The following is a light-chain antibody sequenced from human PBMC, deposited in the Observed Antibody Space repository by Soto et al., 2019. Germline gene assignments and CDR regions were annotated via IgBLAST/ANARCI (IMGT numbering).Light chain of an antibody. CDR2: ATS. J-gene: IGKJ1*01. Sequence: DIQMTQSPSSLSASVGDRVTIACRASQSIGSYLTWYQQKPGKAPKLLMFATSYLQGGVPSRFSGSGSSTDFTLTINGLQPEDFATYYCQQSFSFPRTFGQGTKVEVK. V-gene: IGKV1-39*01. CDR1: QSIGSY. CDR3: QQSFSFPRT.